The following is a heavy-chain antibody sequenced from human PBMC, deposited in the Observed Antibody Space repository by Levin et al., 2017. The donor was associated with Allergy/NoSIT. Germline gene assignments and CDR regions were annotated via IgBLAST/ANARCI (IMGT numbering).Heavy chain of an antibody. V-gene: IGHV4-31*03. Sequence: LRLSCTVSGGSISSGGYYWSWIRQHPGKGLEWIGSIYYSGITYYNPSLKSRLTISVDTSKNQFSLQLSSVTAADTAVYYCARGDSQLGSFAYWGQGTLVTVSS. CDR3: ARGDSQLGSFAY. CDR1: GGSISSGGYY. J-gene: IGHJ4*02. D-gene: IGHD1-1*01. CDR2: IYYSGIT.